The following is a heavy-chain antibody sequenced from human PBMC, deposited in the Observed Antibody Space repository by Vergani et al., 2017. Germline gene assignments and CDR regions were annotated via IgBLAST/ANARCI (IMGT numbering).Heavy chain of an antibody. Sequence: QVQLQESGPGLVTPSETLSLTCTVSGGSISPYYWSWIRQPAGKGLEWIGRIYTSESTNYNPSLKSRVTMSVDTSKNQFSLKLNFVTAADTAVYYCGRVADFYGLGSRLLDLWGQGILVTVSS. J-gene: IGHJ5*02. CDR1: GGSISPYY. V-gene: IGHV4-4*07. D-gene: IGHD3-10*01. CDR2: IYTSEST. CDR3: GRVADFYGLGSRLLDL.